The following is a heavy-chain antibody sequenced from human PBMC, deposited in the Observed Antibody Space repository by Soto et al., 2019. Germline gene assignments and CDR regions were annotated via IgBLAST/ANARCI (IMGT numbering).Heavy chain of an antibody. J-gene: IGHJ5*02. CDR3: ARDNRYNWNDEGWFDP. D-gene: IGHD1-20*01. CDR2: MNPQSGNT. CDR1: GYSFSDYD. V-gene: IGHV1-8*02. Sequence: QVQLVQSGAEVKKPGASVKVSCKASGYSFSDYDINWVRQATGQGPEWMGWMNPQSGNTGYAQKFQGRVTMTRNTSINTGYMELSSLGSDDTAVYYCARDNRYNWNDEGWFDPWGQGTLVTVSS.